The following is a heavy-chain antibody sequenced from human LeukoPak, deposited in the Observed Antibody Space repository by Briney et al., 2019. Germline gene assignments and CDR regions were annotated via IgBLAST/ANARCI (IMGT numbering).Heavy chain of an antibody. CDR1: GFSFNNFA. CDR2: ISESGNS. CDR3: ARGATDTTRWFDP. J-gene: IGHJ5*02. Sequence: GGSLRLSCAASGFSFNNFAMSWVRQAPGRGLEWVSTISESGNSYYADSVKGRFTISRDNSKNTLYLQMNSLRAEDTAVYYCARGATDTTRWFDPWGQGTLVTVSS. V-gene: IGHV3-23*01. D-gene: IGHD1-7*01.